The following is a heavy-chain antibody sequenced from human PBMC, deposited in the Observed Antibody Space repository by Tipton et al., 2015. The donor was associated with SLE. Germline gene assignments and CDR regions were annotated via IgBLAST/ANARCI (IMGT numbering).Heavy chain of an antibody. D-gene: IGHD3-9*01. CDR3: ARVRGRSTDWSPHPYYFDY. V-gene: IGHV1-18*01. CDR2: ISANNGDT. J-gene: IGHJ4*02. Sequence: QVQLVQSGAEVRKPGDSVQVSCKASGYTFTNYDISWVRQAPGQGLEWMGWISANNGDTYYAHKFQGRVTMTTNTSTSTAYMDLRSLRSDDTAVYYCARVRGRSTDWSPHPYYFDYWGQGSLVTVPS. CDR1: GYTFTNYD.